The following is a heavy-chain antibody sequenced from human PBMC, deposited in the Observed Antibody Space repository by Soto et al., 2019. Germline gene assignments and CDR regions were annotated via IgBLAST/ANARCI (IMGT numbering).Heavy chain of an antibody. J-gene: IGHJ4*02. D-gene: IGHD3-16*02. CDR2: ISYDGSDK. V-gene: IGHV3-30*04. CDR3: ARDRLRLGELSLLGYFDY. CDR1: GFTFSRHT. Sequence: QVQLEESGGGLVQPGRSLRLSCAASGFTFSRHTIHWVRQAPGKGLEWVASISYDGSDKYYADSVKGRFTIYRDNSKKTLSVEMDSLRAEDTAVYYCARDRLRLGELSLLGYFDYWGQGTLVTVSS.